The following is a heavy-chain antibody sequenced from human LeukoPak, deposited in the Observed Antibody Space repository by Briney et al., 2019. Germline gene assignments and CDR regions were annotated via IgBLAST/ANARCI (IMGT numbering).Heavy chain of an antibody. CDR3: AKESEAIPAAGTFDS. J-gene: IGHJ5*01. CDR2: ISGTSGTT. Sequence: GGSLRLSCAASEFTFSSYAVSWVRQAPGKGLEWVSAISGTSGTTYYADSVKGRFTISRDNSKNMLFLLMSSLRTEDTAVYYCAKESEAIPAAGTFDSWGQGTLVTVSS. CDR1: EFTFSSYA. V-gene: IGHV3-23*01. D-gene: IGHD6-13*01.